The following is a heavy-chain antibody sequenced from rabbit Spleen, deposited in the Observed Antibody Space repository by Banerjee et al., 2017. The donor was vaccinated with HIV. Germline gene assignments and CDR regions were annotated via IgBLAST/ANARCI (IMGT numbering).Heavy chain of an antibody. CDR1: RFSFSYSNY. CDR3: ARDSGSSFSSYGMDL. J-gene: IGHJ6*01. D-gene: IGHD8-1*01. CDR2: IAAGVSYTT. Sequence: QSLEESGGDQVKPGASLTLTCTASRFSFSYSNYMCWVRQPPGKGPEWIACIAAGVSYTTYYATWAKGRFIMSRTSSTKVTLQMTSLTAADTATYFCARDSGSSFSSYGMDLWGPGTLVTVS. V-gene: IGHV1S40*01.